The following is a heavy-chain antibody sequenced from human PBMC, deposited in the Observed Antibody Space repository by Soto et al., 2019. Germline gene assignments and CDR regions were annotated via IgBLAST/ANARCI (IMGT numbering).Heavy chain of an antibody. J-gene: IGHJ5*02. CDR3: ASVRGQGWFNP. Sequence: QLQLQESGSGLVKPSQTLSLTCAVSGGSISSGGYSWSWIRQPPGKGLEWIGYIYHSGSTYYNPSLKRRVTISVERSKNQFSLKLSSVAGAETVVYYCASVRGQGWFNPWGQGTLVTVSS. V-gene: IGHV4-30-2*01. CDR1: GGSISSGGYS. D-gene: IGHD1-26*01. CDR2: IYHSGST.